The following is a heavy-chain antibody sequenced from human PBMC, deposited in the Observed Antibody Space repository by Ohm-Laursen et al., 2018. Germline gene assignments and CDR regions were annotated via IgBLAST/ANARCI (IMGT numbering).Heavy chain of an antibody. V-gene: IGHV4-34*01. J-gene: IGHJ6*02. D-gene: IGHD3-10*01. CDR2: INHSGST. CDR3: ERGHRTYYYGSGRSPGMDV. Sequence: PGTLSLTCGVYGGSFSGYYWSCIRQPPGKGLEWIGEINHSGSTNYNPSLKSRVTISVDTSKNQFSLKLSSVTAADTAVYYCERGHRTYYYGSGRSPGMDVWGQGTTVTVSS. CDR1: GGSFSGYY.